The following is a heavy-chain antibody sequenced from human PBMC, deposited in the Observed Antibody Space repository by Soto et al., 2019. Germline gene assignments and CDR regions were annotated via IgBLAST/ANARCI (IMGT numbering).Heavy chain of an antibody. CDR2: IYYSGST. D-gene: IGHD3-9*01. CDR3: ARQRYYDILTGYYPGMDV. Sequence: SESLSLTWTVSGGSLSSSSYYWGWIRQPPGKGLEWIGSIYYSGSTYYKPTLKSRVTISIDTSKNQFSLKMSSVTAADTAVYYCARQRYYDILTGYYPGMDVWGQGTTVTVSS. CDR1: GGSLSSSSYY. J-gene: IGHJ6*02. V-gene: IGHV4-39*01.